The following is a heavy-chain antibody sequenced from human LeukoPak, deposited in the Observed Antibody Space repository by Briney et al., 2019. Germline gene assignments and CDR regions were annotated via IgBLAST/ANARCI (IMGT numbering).Heavy chain of an antibody. CDR3: AREPLGYCTNGVCYMSSLYGMDV. V-gene: IGHV4-59*01. Sequence: SETLSLTCSVSGGSITNYHWSWIRQPPGRGLEWLGYIYYTGSTKYNPSLKSRVTISVDTSKNQFSLKLSSVTAADTAVYYCAREPLGYCTNGVCYMSSLYGMDVWGQGTTVTVSS. CDR1: GGSITNYH. CDR2: IYYTGST. D-gene: IGHD2-8*01. J-gene: IGHJ6*02.